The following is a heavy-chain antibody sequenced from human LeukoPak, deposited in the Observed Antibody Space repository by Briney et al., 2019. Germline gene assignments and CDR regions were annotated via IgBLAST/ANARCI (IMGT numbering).Heavy chain of an antibody. CDR3: VSGAQSDY. CDR1: GFTFSSYE. CDR2: ISSSGSTI. Sequence: GGSLRLSCAASGFTFSSYEMNWVRQAPGKGLEWVSYISSSGSTIYYADSVKGRFTISRDNAKNSLYLQMKSLRAEDTALYYCVSGAQSDYWGQGTLVTVSS. J-gene: IGHJ4*02. D-gene: IGHD1-26*01. V-gene: IGHV3-48*03.